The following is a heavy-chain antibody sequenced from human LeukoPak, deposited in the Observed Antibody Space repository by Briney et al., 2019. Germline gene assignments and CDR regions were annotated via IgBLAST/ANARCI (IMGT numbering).Heavy chain of an antibody. CDR2: IKQDGSEK. J-gene: IGHJ4*02. CDR1: GFTFSSYW. D-gene: IGHD3-22*01. CDR3: ARDRSPLNYYDSSGYLVY. V-gene: IGHV3-7*01. Sequence: GGSLRLSCAATGFTFSSYWRSWVRQAPGKGLEWVANIKQDGSEKYYVDSVKGRFTISRDNAKNSLYLQMNSLRAEDTAVYYCARDRSPLNYYDSSGYLVYWGQGTLVTVSS.